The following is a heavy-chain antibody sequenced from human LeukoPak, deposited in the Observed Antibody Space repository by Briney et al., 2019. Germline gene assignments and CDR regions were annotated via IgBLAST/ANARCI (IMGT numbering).Heavy chain of an antibody. D-gene: IGHD5-12*01. V-gene: IGHV1-2*02. CDR3: ARGPRYGESGYDLGPY. CDR2: INPNSGGS. J-gene: IGHJ4*02. Sequence: ASVKVSCKASGYTSTSYYIHWMRQAPGQGLEWVGWINPNSGGSHYARRFQGRVTVTSDTSINTAYMELTSLTTDDTAVYYCARGPRYGESGYDLGPYWGQGTLVTVSS. CDR1: GYTSTSYY.